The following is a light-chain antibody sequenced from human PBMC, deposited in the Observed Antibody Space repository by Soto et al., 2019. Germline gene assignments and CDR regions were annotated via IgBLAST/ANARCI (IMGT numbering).Light chain of an antibody. CDR2: EVS. CDR3: SSYTSITSLYV. J-gene: IGLJ1*01. CDR1: SSDIRGYNY. V-gene: IGLV2-14*01. Sequence: QSALTQPASVSGSHGQSITISCTGTSSDIRGYNYVSWYQQYPGKAPKLMIYEVSTRPSGVSNRFSASKSGNTASLTISGLQAADEADYYCSSYTSITSLYVFGTGTKVTVL.